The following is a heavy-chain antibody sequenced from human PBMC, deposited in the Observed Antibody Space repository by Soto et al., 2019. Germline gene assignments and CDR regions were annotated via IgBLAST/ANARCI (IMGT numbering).Heavy chain of an antibody. CDR3: AKVYTVDHPIFAN. J-gene: IGHJ4*02. V-gene: IGHV3-15*01. CDR2: IKSKAGGETR. CDR1: GFSFTYAW. D-gene: IGHD4-4*01. Sequence: EVQLVESGGGLVKPGGSLRLSCEGSGFSFTYAWMPWVRQAPGKGLGWVGRIKSKAGGETRDYAAPVKGRFTISRDDSKNTVFLQMDSLNTEDTAVYYCAKVYTVDHPIFANWGQGTLVTVSS.